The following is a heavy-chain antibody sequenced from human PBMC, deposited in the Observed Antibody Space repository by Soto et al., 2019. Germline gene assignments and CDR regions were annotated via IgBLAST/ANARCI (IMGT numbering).Heavy chain of an antibody. CDR3: ARDRDIVGATDGYFDY. V-gene: IGHV1-2*04. D-gene: IGHD1-26*01. CDR1: GYTFTGYY. J-gene: IGHJ4*02. Sequence: ASVKVSCKASGYTFTGYYMHWVRQAPGQGLEWMGWINPNSGGTNYAQKFQGWVTMTRDTSISTAYMELGRLRSDDTAVYYCARDRDIVGATDGYFDYWGQGTLVTVSS. CDR2: INPNSGGT.